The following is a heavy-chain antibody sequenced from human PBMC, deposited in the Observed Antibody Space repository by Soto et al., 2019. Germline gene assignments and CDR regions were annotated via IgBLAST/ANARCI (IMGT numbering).Heavy chain of an antibody. Sequence: ASVKVSCKASGYTFTGYYMHWVRQAPGQGLEWMGWINPNSGGTNYAQKFQGWVTMTRDTSISTAYMELSRLRSDDTAVYYCAKGLYYYYYGMDVWGQGTTVTVS. CDR2: INPNSGGT. CDR3: AKGLYYYYYGMDV. J-gene: IGHJ6*02. V-gene: IGHV1-2*04. CDR1: GYTFTGYY.